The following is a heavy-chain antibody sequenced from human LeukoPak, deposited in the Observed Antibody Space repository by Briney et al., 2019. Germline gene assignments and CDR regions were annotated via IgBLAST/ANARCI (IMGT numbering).Heavy chain of an antibody. D-gene: IGHD2-15*01. CDR3: ARASYSELRYCSGGSCPTYYFDY. CDR2: ISAYNGNT. V-gene: IGHV1-18*01. Sequence: GASVKVSCKASGYTFTSYGISWVRQAPGQGLEWMGWISAYNGNTNYAQKLQGRVTMTTDTSTSTAYMELRSLRSDDTAVYYCARASYSELRYCSGGSCPTYYFDYWGQGTLVTVSS. CDR1: GYTFTSYG. J-gene: IGHJ4*02.